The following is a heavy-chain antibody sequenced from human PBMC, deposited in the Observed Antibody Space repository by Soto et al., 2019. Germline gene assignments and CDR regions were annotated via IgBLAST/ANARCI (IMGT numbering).Heavy chain of an antibody. CDR1: GGSVSSSNYD. V-gene: IGHV4-61*01. CDR3: ARERTGDPTFFDY. CDR2: IXXSXXX. J-gene: IGHJ4*02. D-gene: IGHD1-1*01. Sequence: SETLSLTCTVSGGSVSSSNYDWSWIRQPPGKGLGGLXXIXXSXXXXXNXXLKSRITVSVDTSKNQFSLKLSSVTAADTAVYYWARERTGDPTFFDYWGQGTLVTVSS.